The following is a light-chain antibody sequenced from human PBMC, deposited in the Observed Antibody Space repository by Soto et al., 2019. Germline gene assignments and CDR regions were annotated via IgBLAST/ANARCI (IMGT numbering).Light chain of an antibody. V-gene: IGKV1D-12*01. CDR3: QQADSFPLT. J-gene: IGKJ4*01. CDR1: QGISDW. CDR2: AAS. Sequence: DIQMTQSPSSVSVSVGDSVTITCRASQGISDWLAWYQQKPGEAPKLLIYAASRLHSGVPSRFRGSGSGTDFTLTISSLQPEDFASYYCQQADSFPLTFGGGTKVEIK.